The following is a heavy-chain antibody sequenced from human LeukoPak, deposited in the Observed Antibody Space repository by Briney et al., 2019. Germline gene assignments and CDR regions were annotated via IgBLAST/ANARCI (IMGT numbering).Heavy chain of an antibody. Sequence: ASVEVSCKASGYTFTAYYIHWVRQAPGQGLEWMGWINPNSGGTNYAQKFQGRVTMTRDTSISTDYMELSSLRSDDTAVYYCARDAGGSNFDYWGQGTLVTVSS. V-gene: IGHV1-2*02. J-gene: IGHJ4*02. D-gene: IGHD4-23*01. CDR3: ARDAGGSNFDY. CDR2: INPNSGGT. CDR1: GYTFTAYY.